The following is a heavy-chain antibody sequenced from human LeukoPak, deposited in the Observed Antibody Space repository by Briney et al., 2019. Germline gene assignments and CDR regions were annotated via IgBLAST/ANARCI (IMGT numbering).Heavy chain of an antibody. V-gene: IGHV3-30-3*01. CDR3: VREVTAVILYGMDV. CDR2: ISYDGSNK. J-gene: IGHJ6*02. D-gene: IGHD4-11*01. CDR1: GFTFSSYA. Sequence: GGSLRLSCAASGFTFSSYAMHWVRQAPGKGLEWVAAISYDGSNKYYADSVKGRFTISRDNAKNTLYLQMNSLRAEDTAVYYCVREVTAVILYGMDVWGRGTTVTVSS.